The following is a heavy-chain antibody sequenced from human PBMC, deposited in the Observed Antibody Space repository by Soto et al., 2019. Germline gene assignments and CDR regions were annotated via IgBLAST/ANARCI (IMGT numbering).Heavy chain of an antibody. CDR2: INGDGSEK. CDR1: GFTFSSYW. J-gene: IGHJ3*02. CDR3: VRDADYGRGGGWYDAYDM. Sequence: EVQLVESGGGLVQPGGSLRLSCVASGFTFSSYWMQWVRQAPGKGLDWVANINGDGSEKNYVESVKGRITISRDNAKNSLYLQMNSLRDEDTAVYFCVRDADYGRGGGWYDAYDMWGQGTMVTVSS. V-gene: IGHV3-7*01. D-gene: IGHD2-15*01.